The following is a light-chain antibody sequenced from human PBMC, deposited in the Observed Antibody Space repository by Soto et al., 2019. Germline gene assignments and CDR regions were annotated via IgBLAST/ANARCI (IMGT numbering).Light chain of an antibody. J-gene: IGKJ1*01. CDR2: AAS. Sequence: DIQMTQSPSSLSASVGDRVTITCRTSQTIGTSLNWYQQKPGKAPNLLIYAASSLLIGVPSRFSGSGSGTDFTLTITTMHPEDFATYYCHQSYSTPQTFGQGTKVEIK. V-gene: IGKV1-39*01. CDR3: HQSYSTPQT. CDR1: QTIGTS.